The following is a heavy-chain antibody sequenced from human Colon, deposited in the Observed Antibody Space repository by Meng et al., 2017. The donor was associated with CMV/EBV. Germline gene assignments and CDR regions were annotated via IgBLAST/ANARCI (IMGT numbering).Heavy chain of an antibody. CDR3: ARGMVSGSGSNYVLGTRTGLDY. Sequence: SETLSLTCTVFGYSISSGYHWGWIRRPPGEGLEWVGSIYHSGSTYYDPSLKSRVTISVDTSKNQFSLRLTSVTAADTAVYYCARGMVSGSGSNYVLGTRTGLDYWGQGTLVTVSS. CDR1: GYSISSGYH. J-gene: IGHJ4*02. CDR2: IYHSGST. D-gene: IGHD1-26*01. V-gene: IGHV4-38-2*02.